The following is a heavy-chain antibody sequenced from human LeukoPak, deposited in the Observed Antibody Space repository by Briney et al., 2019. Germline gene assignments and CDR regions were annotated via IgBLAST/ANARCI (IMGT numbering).Heavy chain of an antibody. D-gene: IGHD3-22*01. Sequence: GESLKISCKGSGYSFSNHWIAWVRQMPGKGLEWMGIIYPGDSDTRYSPSFQGQVTISADKSISTAYLQWSSLKASDTAMYYCARSPSGYYSYWGQGTLVTVSS. CDR2: IYPGDSDT. V-gene: IGHV5-51*01. J-gene: IGHJ4*02. CDR1: GYSFSNHW. CDR3: ARSPSGYYSY.